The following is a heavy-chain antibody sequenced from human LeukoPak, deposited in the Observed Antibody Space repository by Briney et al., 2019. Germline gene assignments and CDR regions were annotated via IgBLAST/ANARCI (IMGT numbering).Heavy chain of an antibody. CDR3: AREMAVMGWDAFDI. V-gene: IGHV4-39*02. CDR1: GGSISSSSYY. CDR2: IYYSGST. D-gene: IGHD2-8*01. Sequence: SETLSLTCTVSGGSISSSSYYWGWIRQPPGKGLEWIGSIYYSGSTYYNPSLKSRVTISVDTSKNQFSLKLSSVTAADTAVYYCAREMAVMGWDAFDIWGQGTMVTVSS. J-gene: IGHJ3*02.